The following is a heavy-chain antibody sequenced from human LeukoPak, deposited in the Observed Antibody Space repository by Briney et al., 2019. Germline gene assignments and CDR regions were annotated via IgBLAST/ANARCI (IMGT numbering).Heavy chain of an antibody. V-gene: IGHV3-23*01. CDR3: AKSYSSGPEDY. D-gene: IGHD6-19*01. CDR2: ISGSGGST. CDR1: GFTFSSCA. Sequence: GGSLRLSCAASGFTFSSCAMSWVRQAPGKGLEWVSAISGSGGSTYYADSAKGRFTISRDNSKNTLYLQMNSLRAEDTAVYYCAKSYSSGPEDYWGQGTLVTVSS. J-gene: IGHJ4*02.